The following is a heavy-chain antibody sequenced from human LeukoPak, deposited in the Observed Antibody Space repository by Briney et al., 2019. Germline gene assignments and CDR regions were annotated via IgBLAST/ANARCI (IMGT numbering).Heavy chain of an antibody. CDR2: ISSSSSYI. Sequence: GGSLRLSCAASGFTFSSYSMNWVRQAPGKGLEWVSSISSSSSYIYYADSVKGRFTISRDNAKNSLYLQMNSLRAEDTAVYYCAREPYSGSYGNYYYYFMDVWGKGTTVTISS. CDR3: AREPYSGSYGNYYYYFMDV. V-gene: IGHV3-21*01. J-gene: IGHJ6*03. CDR1: GFTFSSYS. D-gene: IGHD1-26*01.